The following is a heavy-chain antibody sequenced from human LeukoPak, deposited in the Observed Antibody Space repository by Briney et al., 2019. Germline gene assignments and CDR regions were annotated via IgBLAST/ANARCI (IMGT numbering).Heavy chain of an antibody. CDR1: GGSISSSSYY. V-gene: IGHV4-39*07. D-gene: IGHD3-10*01. Sequence: SETLSLTCTVSGGSISSSSYYWGWIRQPPGKGLEWIGSIYYTGSAYYNPSLKSRVTMSVDTSKNQFSLRLSSVTAADTAVYYCARDRGPGDYWGQGTLVTVSS. CDR3: ARDRGPGDY. J-gene: IGHJ4*02. CDR2: IYYTGSA.